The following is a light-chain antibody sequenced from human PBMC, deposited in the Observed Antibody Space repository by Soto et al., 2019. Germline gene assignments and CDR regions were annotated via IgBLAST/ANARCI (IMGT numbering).Light chain of an antibody. CDR3: AAWDDSLNGVL. Sequence: QSVLTQPPSASGTPGQRVTISCSGSSSNIGSNTVNWYQQLPATAPKLLIYSNNQRPSGVPDRFSGSKSGTSASLAISGLQSEDEADYYCAAWDDSLNGVLFGGGTKLTVL. CDR2: SNN. CDR1: SSNIGSNT. V-gene: IGLV1-44*01. J-gene: IGLJ2*01.